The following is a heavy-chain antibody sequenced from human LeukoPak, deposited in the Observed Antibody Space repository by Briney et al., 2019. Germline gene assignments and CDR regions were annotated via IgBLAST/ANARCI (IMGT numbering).Heavy chain of an antibody. CDR3: AKKAQYNGNYPLDY. D-gene: IGHD1-26*01. Sequence: GSLRLSCAASGFTFTSYSMSWVRQAPGKGLEWVSGTSDRGDYTYYADSVKGRFTISRDNSKNTLYLQMNSLRTEDTALYFCAKKAQYNGNYPLDYWGQGTLVTVSS. CDR2: TSDRGDYT. CDR1: GFTFTSYS. J-gene: IGHJ4*02. V-gene: IGHV3-23*01.